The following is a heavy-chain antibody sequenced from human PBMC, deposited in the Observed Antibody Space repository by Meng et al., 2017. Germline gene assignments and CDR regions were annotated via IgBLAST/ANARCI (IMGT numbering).Heavy chain of an antibody. CDR2: INTNTGNP. Sequence: LGKLWYELEKPGASVKVDCKASGYTFTSYAMNWVRQAPGQGLEWMGWINTNTGNPTYAQGFTGRFVFSLDTSVSTAYLQISSLKAEDTAVYYCAREPYGYFTDYWGQGTLVTVSS. V-gene: IGHV7-4-1*02. D-gene: IGHD5-18*01. J-gene: IGHJ4*02. CDR3: AREPYGYFTDY. CDR1: GYTFTSYA.